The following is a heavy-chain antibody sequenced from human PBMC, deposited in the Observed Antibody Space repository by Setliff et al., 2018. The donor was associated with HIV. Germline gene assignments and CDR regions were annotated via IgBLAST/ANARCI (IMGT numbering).Heavy chain of an antibody. J-gene: IGHJ4*02. CDR3: AGEFAY. Sequence: PSETLSLTCTVSGDSITSRPYWTWVRQPAGKGLGWIGRIYTSGSTNYNPSLKSRVSMSIDTSDNQFSLNLNSVTAADTAVYYCAGEFAYWGQGALVTVSS. V-gene: IGHV4-4*07. CDR1: GDSITSRPY. D-gene: IGHD3-10*01. CDR2: IYTSGST.